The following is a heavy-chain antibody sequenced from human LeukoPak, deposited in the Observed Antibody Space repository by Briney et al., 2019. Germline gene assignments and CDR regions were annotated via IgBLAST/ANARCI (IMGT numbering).Heavy chain of an antibody. CDR3: TRDFVEPYYFDS. CDR1: GFTFTDYW. J-gene: IGHJ4*02. CDR2: IKRDGSEK. V-gene: IGHV3-7*01. Sequence: GGSLRLSCAASGFTFTDYWMSWVRQAPGKGLEWVANIKRDGSEKYYVDSVKGRFTISRDNAKNSLYLQMNSLRAEDTAVYYCTRDFVEPYYFDSWGQGSLVTVSS. D-gene: IGHD1-14*01.